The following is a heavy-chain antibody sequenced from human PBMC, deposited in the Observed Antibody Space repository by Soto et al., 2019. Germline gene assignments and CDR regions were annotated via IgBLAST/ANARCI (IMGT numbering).Heavy chain of an antibody. V-gene: IGHV1-46*01. Sequence: ASVKVSCKASGYTFTSHVIHWVRQAPGQGLDWIGRINPSTGRTAYAQKFQGRLSMTRDTSANTVSMELSSLRHEDTAVYYCAREKYMSHADTNGWFDPWGQGTLVTVSS. D-gene: IGHD2-8*01. CDR2: INPSTGRT. J-gene: IGHJ5*02. CDR1: GYTFTSHV. CDR3: AREKYMSHADTNGWFDP.